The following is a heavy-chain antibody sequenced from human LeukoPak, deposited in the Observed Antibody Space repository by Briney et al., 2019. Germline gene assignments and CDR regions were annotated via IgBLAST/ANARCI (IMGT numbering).Heavy chain of an antibody. D-gene: IGHD1-7*01. CDR2: IYSGGTT. J-gene: IGHJ4*02. CDR3: VREGRGNYSFDF. V-gene: IGHV3-53*01. CDR1: GFTVSSNY. Sequence: PGGSLRLSCAASGFTVSSNYMSWVRQAPGKGLEWVSVIYSGGTTYYADSVKGRFTISRDNSKNMLYLQMNSLRAEDTALYYCVREGRGNYSFDFWGQGTLVTVSS.